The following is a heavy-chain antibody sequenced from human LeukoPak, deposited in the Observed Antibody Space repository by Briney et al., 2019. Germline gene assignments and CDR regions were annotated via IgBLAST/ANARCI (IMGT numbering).Heavy chain of an antibody. V-gene: IGHV1-18*01. CDR3: ARDLAQWQYLGKDFQH. CDR1: GYTFTNYG. D-gene: IGHD7-27*01. CDR2: ISAYNGNT. Sequence: GASVKVSCKASGYTFTNYGINWVRQAPGQGLEWMEWISAYNGNTNYAQKLQGRVTMTTDTSTSTAYMELRSLRSDDTAVYYCARDLAQWQYLGKDFQHWGQGSLVTVSS. J-gene: IGHJ1*01.